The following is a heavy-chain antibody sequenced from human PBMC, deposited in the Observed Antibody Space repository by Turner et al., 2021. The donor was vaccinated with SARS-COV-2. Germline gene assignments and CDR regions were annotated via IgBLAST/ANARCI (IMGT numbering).Heavy chain of an antibody. D-gene: IGHD3-3*01. V-gene: IGHV3-21*01. J-gene: IGHJ6*02. CDR2: ISSRISHI. CDR1: GFTFSVYS. CDR3: ARGDDFWRGYSSYGMDV. Sequence: EVQLVESGGGLVKPGGSLRLSCAASGFTFSVYSMNWVRQATGKGLEWVSAISSRISHIYYADSVKGRFTISRDNAKNSLYLQMNSLRDEDTAVYYCARGDDFWRGYSSYGMDVWGQGTTVTVSS.